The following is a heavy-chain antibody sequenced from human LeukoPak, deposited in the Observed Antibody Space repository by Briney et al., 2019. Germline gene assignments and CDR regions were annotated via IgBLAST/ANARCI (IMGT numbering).Heavy chain of an antibody. CDR3: ARDRLEWELLFPPSDAFDI. CDR1: GFTFSSYW. J-gene: IGHJ3*02. V-gene: IGHV3-7*01. D-gene: IGHD1-26*01. CDR2: IKQDGSEK. Sequence: PGGSLRLSCAASGFTFSSYWMSWVRQAPGKGLEWVANIKQDGSEKYYVDSVKGRFTISRDNAKNSLYLQMNSLRAEDTAVYYCARDRLEWELLFPPSDAFDIWGQGTMVTVSS.